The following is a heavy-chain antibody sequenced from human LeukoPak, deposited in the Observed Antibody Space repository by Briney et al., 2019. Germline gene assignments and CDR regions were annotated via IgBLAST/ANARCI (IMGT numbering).Heavy chain of an antibody. D-gene: IGHD6-6*01. CDR3: ARGRSIAARRNWFDP. Sequence: GASVKVSCKASGYTFTSYDINWVRQAPGQGLEWMGWMNPNSGNTGYAQKFQGRVTITRNTSISTAYMELSSLRSEDTAVYYCARGRSIAARRNWFDPWGQGTLVTVSS. J-gene: IGHJ5*02. V-gene: IGHV1-8*03. CDR2: MNPNSGNT. CDR1: GYTFTSYD.